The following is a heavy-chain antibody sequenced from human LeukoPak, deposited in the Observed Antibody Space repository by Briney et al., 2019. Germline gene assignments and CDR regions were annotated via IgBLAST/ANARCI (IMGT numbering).Heavy chain of an antibody. V-gene: IGHV3-30*03. J-gene: IGHJ4*02. CDR3: ALEGGYDSGSYRPLVY. CDR1: GFTFSGYA. CDR2: ISHDGSKK. D-gene: IGHD3-10*01. Sequence: GTSLRLSCAASGFTFSGYAMHWVRQAAGTGLEWVALISHDGSKKQYADSVKGRLTISRDNARNTLYLQMNSLRPEDTAVYYCALEGGYDSGSYRPLVYWGQGTLVTVSS.